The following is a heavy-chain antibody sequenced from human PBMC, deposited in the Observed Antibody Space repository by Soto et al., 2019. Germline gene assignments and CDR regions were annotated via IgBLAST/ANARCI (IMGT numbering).Heavy chain of an antibody. CDR1: GFTFSSYW. Sequence: EVQLVESGGDLVQPGGSLRLSCAVSGFTFSSYWMYLVRQAPGKGLVWVSRINGDGSSTSYADSVKGRFTISRDNAKNTLYLQMNSLRADDTAVYYCTRGGSYTWNAPDLWGQGTLVTVSS. CDR2: INGDGSST. CDR3: TRGGSYTWNAPDL. D-gene: IGHD1-20*01. J-gene: IGHJ5*02. V-gene: IGHV3-74*01.